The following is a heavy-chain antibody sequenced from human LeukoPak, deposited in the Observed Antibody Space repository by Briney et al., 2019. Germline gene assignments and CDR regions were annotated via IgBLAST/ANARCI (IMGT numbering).Heavy chain of an antibody. Sequence: GGSLRLSCAASGFTFSSYEMNWVRQAPGKGLEWVSYISSSGSTIYYADSVKGRFTISRDNAKNSLSLQMNSLRAEDTAVYYCARSDYYDSSGYYWWNAFDIWGQGTMVTVSS. J-gene: IGHJ3*02. V-gene: IGHV3-48*03. CDR2: ISSSGSTI. CDR3: ARSDYYDSSGYYWWNAFDI. D-gene: IGHD3-22*01. CDR1: GFTFSSYE.